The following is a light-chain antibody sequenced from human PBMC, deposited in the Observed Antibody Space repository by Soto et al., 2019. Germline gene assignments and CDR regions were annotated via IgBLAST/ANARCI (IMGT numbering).Light chain of an antibody. Sequence: QSVLTQPPSVSGSPGQSVIISCTGTSSDVGSYNRVSWYQQPPGTAPKLMIYEVSNRPSGVPDRFSGSKSGNTASLTISGLQAEDEADYYCNSYTSSSTYVFGTGTKVTVL. CDR2: EVS. V-gene: IGLV2-18*02. CDR1: SSDVGSYNR. J-gene: IGLJ1*01. CDR3: NSYTSSSTYV.